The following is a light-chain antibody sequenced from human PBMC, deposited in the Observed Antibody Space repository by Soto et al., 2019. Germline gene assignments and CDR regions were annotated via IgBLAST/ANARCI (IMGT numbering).Light chain of an antibody. CDR2: EDN. CDR3: QAWDSSTAV. Sequence: SYELTQPPSVSVSPGQTANITCSGDKLGDKYACWYQQKPGQSPVLVIYEDNKRPSGIPERFSGSNSRNTATLTISGTQAMDEADYYCQAWDSSTAVFGGGTQLTVL. V-gene: IGLV3-1*01. J-gene: IGLJ2*01. CDR1: KLGDKY.